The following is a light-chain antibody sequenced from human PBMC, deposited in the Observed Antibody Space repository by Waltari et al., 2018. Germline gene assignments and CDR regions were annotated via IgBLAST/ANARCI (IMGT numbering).Light chain of an antibody. CDR3: SSYTTSGTLV. CDR2: GVN. J-gene: IGLJ1*01. CDR1: SSDVGGYDF. Sequence: QSAPTQPASVSGSPGQSITLSRTGPSSDVGGYDFVPWHQQYPGKAPKVMIYGVNNRPSGVSNRFSGSKSGNTASLIISGLQADDEADYYCSSYTTSGTLVFGTGTKVTVL. V-gene: IGLV2-14*01.